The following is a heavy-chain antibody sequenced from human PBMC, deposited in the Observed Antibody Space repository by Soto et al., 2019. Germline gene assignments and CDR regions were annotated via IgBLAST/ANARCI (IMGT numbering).Heavy chain of an antibody. CDR1: GGSIISNNW. V-gene: IGHV4-4*02. CDR2: VFHSGST. Sequence: QVQLLESGPGLVKPSGTLSLTCAVSGGSIISNNWWTWVRQSPGKGLEWIGEVFHSGSTNYNLSPKSRVXXXVXXPKNQFSLNLTSVTAADTAVYYCARGRTMIVVVTPGDAFDVWGQGTIVTVSS. J-gene: IGHJ3*01. CDR3: ARGRTMIVVVTPGDAFDV. D-gene: IGHD3-22*01.